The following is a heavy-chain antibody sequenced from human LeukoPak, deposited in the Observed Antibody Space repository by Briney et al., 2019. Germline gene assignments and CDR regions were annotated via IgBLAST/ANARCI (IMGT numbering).Heavy chain of an antibody. CDR3: ARGGGNRFPD. Sequence: SETLSLTCTVSGGSMSSYYWGWIRQPPGKGLEWIGYIYYSGSSNYNPSLKSRATISVDTSRNQFSLNLSFVTAADTAVYYCARGGGNRFPDWGQGTLVTVSS. J-gene: IGHJ4*02. V-gene: IGHV4-59*01. D-gene: IGHD2/OR15-2a*01. CDR2: IYYSGSS. CDR1: GGSMSSYY.